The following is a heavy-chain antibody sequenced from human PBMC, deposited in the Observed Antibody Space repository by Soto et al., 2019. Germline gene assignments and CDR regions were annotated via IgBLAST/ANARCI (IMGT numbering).Heavy chain of an antibody. V-gene: IGHV4-34*01. CDR3: ARHYGSGSYYIDY. J-gene: IGHJ4*02. CDR2: INHSGST. CDR1: GGSFSGYY. D-gene: IGHD3-10*01. Sequence: SETLSLTCAVYGGSFSGYYWSWIRQPPGKGLEWIGEINHSGSTNYNPSLKSRVTISVDTSRNQFSLKLSSVTAADTAVYYCARHYGSGSYYIDYWGQGTLVTVSS.